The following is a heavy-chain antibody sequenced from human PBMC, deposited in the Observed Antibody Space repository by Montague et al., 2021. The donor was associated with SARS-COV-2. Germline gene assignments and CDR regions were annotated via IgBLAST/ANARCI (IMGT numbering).Heavy chain of an antibody. D-gene: IGHD6-19*01. CDR2: ISISGST. CDR1: GGSISSSSYY. J-gene: IGHJ4*02. Sequence: SETLSLTCTVSGGSISSSSYYWGWIRQPPGKGLEWIGRISISGSTYYNPSLKSRVTISVDTSKNQFSLKLSSVTAADTAVYYCARDIAVAGLFDYWGQGTLVTVSS. V-gene: IGHV4-39*07. CDR3: ARDIAVAGLFDY.